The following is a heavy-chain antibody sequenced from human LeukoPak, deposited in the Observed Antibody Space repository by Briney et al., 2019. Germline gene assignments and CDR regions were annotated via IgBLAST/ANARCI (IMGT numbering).Heavy chain of an antibody. CDR3: AREGDYYGPGSHYGGAFDP. CDR2: IYHSGRA. D-gene: IGHD3-10*01. V-gene: IGHV4-4*02. J-gene: IGHJ5*02. Sequence: SETRSLICTISGGSVITTHWWNWVRQSPEKGLEWIGEIYHSGRANYNPSLESRVTISVDKSENQLSLKLTSVTAADTAVYYCAREGDYYGPGSHYGGAFDPWGQGTLVIVSS. CDR1: GGSVITTHW.